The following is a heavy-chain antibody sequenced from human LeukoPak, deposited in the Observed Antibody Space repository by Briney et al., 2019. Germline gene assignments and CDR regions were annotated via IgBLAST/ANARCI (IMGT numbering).Heavy chain of an antibody. Sequence: GGSLRLSCAASGFTFSSSAMSWVRQAPGKGLEWVSAISNNGGYTYYADSVQGRLTVSRDNSKSTLCLQMNSLRAEDTAVYYCAKQLGYCSDGSCYFPYWGQGTLVTVSS. J-gene: IGHJ4*02. CDR2: ISNNGGYT. CDR3: AKQLGYCSDGSCYFPY. V-gene: IGHV3-23*01. D-gene: IGHD2-15*01. CDR1: GFTFSSSA.